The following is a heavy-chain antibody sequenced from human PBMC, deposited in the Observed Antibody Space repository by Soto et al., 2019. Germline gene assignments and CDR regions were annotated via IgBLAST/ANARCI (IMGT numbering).Heavy chain of an antibody. CDR3: ARQRTTVVTQAYFDH. CDR1: GGSITSSSYY. CDR2: IYYSGRS. D-gene: IGHD4-17*01. Sequence: PSETLSLTYTVSGGSITSSSYYWGWIRQPPGKGLEWIGGIYYSGRSYYNPSLKSRVTMSVDTSKNQFSLTLNSVTAADAAVYYCARQRTTVVTQAYFDHWGQGTLVTVSS. J-gene: IGHJ4*02. V-gene: IGHV4-39*01.